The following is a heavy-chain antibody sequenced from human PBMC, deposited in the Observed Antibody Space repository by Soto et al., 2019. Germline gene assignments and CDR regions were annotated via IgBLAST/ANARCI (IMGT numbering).Heavy chain of an antibody. CDR1: GYSFTSYW. CDR3: ARPTYYYDSSGYYYYGMDV. Sequence: GESLKLSCTGSGYSFTSYWIGWVRQMPGKGLEWMGIIYPGDSDTRYSPSFQGQVTISADKSISTAYLQWSSLKASDTAMYYCARPTYYYDSSGYYYYGMDVWGQGTTVTVSS. D-gene: IGHD3-22*01. V-gene: IGHV5-51*01. CDR2: IYPGDSDT. J-gene: IGHJ6*02.